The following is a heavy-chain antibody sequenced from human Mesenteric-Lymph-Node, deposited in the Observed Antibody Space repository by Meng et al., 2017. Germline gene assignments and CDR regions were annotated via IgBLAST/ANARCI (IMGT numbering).Heavy chain of an antibody. CDR1: GYTFTGYY. Sequence: ASVKVSCKASGYTFTGYYMHWVRQAPGQGLEWMGWISAYNGNTNYAQKLQGRVTMTTDTSTSTAYMELRSLRSDDTAVYYCARELTGGPFDYWGQGTLVTVSS. D-gene: IGHD3-16*01. CDR3: ARELTGGPFDY. CDR2: ISAYNGNT. V-gene: IGHV1-18*04. J-gene: IGHJ4*02.